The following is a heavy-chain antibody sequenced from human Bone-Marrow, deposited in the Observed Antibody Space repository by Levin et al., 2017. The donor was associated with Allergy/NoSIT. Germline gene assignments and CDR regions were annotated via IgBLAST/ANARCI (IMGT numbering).Heavy chain of an antibody. J-gene: IGHJ4*02. CDR1: GGSISSSSYY. V-gene: IGHV4-39*01. CDR3: ASLYDDILTGDYTFDY. D-gene: IGHD3-9*01. Sequence: PSETLSLTCTVSGGSISSSSYYWGWIRQPPGKGLEWIGSIYYSGSTYYNPSLKSRVTISVDTSKNQFSLKLSSVTAAETAVYYCASLYDDILTGDYTFDYWGQGTLVTVSS. CDR2: IYYSGST.